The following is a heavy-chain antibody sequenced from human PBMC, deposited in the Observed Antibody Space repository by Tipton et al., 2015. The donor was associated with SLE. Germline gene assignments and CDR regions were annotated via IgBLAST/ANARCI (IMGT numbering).Heavy chain of an antibody. V-gene: IGHV4-59*01. Sequence: TLSLTCTVSGGSISSYYWSWIRQPPGEGLEWIGYIYYSGSTNYNPSLKSRVTISVDTSEKQFSLKLSSVTAADTAVYYCAGSMVQGVIDAFDIWGQGTMVTGSS. D-gene: IGHD3-10*01. CDR1: GGSISSYY. CDR2: IYYSGST. J-gene: IGHJ3*02. CDR3: AGSMVQGVIDAFDI.